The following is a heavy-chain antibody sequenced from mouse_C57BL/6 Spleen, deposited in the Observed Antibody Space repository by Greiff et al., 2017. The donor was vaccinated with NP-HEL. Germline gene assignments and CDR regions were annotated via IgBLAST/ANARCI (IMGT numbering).Heavy chain of an antibody. CDR3: ARVSYYSNLKFDY. V-gene: IGHV1-58*01. J-gene: IGHJ2*01. Sequence: EVMLVESGAELVRPGSSVKMSCKTSGYTFTSYGINWVKQRPGQGLEWIGYIYIGNGYTEYNEKFKGKATLTSDTSSSTAYMQLSSLTSEDSAIYFCARVSYYSNLKFDYWGQGTTLTVSS. CDR2: IYIGNGYT. D-gene: IGHD2-5*01. CDR1: GYTFTSYG.